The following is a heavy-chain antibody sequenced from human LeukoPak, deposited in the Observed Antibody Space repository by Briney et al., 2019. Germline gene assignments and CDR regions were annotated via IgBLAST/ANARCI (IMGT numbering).Heavy chain of an antibody. CDR1: GFTFSSYS. V-gene: IGHV3-21*01. CDR3: AKGDPPTYYDILTGQDY. CDR2: ISSSSSYI. Sequence: GGSLRLSCAASGFTFSSYSMNWVRQAPGKGLEWVSSISSSSSYIYYADSVKGRFTISRGNAKNSLYLQMNSLRAEDTAVYYCAKGDPPTYYDILTGQDYWGQGTLVTVSS. D-gene: IGHD3-9*01. J-gene: IGHJ4*02.